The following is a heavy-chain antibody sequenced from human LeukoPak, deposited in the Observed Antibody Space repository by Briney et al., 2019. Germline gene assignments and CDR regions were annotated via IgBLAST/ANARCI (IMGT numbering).Heavy chain of an antibody. V-gene: IGHV1-69*13. J-gene: IGHJ6*03. CDR2: IIPIFGTA. Sequence: GASVKVSCKASGGTFSSYAISWVRQAPGQGLEWMGGIIPIFGTANYAQKFQGRVTITADESTSTAYMELSSLRSEDTAVYYCARDSPVANTYYYYYYMDVWGKGTTVTVSS. CDR3: ARDSPVANTYYYYYYMDV. CDR1: GGTFSSYA. D-gene: IGHD5-12*01.